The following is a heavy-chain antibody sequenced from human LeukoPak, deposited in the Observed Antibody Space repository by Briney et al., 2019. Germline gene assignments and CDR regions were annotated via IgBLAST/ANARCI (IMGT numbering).Heavy chain of an antibody. CDR3: ARDSGYYDSSGYRDDAFDI. Sequence: ASVKVSCKASGYTFTSYGISWVRQAPGQGLEWMGWISAYNGNTNYAQKLQGRVTMTTDTSTSTAYMELRSLRSDDTAVYYCARDSGYYDSSGYRDDAFDIWGQGTMVTVSS. CDR2: ISAYNGNT. D-gene: IGHD3-22*01. CDR1: GYTFTSYG. V-gene: IGHV1-18*01. J-gene: IGHJ3*02.